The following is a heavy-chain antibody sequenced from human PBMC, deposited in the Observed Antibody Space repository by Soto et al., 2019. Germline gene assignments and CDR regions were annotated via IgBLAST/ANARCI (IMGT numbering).Heavy chain of an antibody. CDR3: AKHTTFDFDRTGPGAYFVN. CDR1: GFTFSSNA. D-gene: IGHD3-22*01. J-gene: IGHJ4*02. CDR2: ITGSGGIT. Sequence: PGGSLRLSCAASGFTFSSNAMSWVRRAPGKGLEWVSGITGSGGITDYADSVKGQFTISRDNSRNTLYLQMNYLRFEDTAVYFCAKHTTFDFDRTGPGAYFVNWCQGTLVTVSS. V-gene: IGHV3-23*01.